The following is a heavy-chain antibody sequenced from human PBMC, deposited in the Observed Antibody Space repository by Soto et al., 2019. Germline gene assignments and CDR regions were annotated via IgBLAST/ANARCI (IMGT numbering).Heavy chain of an antibody. Sequence: ETLSLTCAVYGGSFSGHYWSWIRQPPGRGLEWVARVKSKISGGTTEYAAPGKGGFTVGREESERAGYLEVDSLEGEDTGVYYCPTGYSDTAFGWAPGPLVPVSS. D-gene: IGHD1-26*01. CDR3: PTGYSDTAFG. CDR1: GGSFSGHY. J-gene: IGHJ4*02. CDR2: VKSKISGGTT. V-gene: IGHV3-15*07.